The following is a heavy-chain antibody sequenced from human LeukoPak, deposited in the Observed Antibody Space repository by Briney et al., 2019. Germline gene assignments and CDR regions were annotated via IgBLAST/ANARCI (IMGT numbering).Heavy chain of an antibody. CDR1: GDYFNGHY. CDR3: ARGVGLPFYGRSWFDP. D-gene: IGHD3-3*01. Sequence: SETLSLTCAVYGDYFNGHYWRWIPQHPGKGMEWIGQNNHSGSTNYNLPLKSRVTISVDTSKNQFSLKLRSVPAADTAVYYCARGVGLPFYGRSWFDPCGQGTLVTVSS. CDR2: NNHSGST. V-gene: IGHV4-34*01. J-gene: IGHJ5*02.